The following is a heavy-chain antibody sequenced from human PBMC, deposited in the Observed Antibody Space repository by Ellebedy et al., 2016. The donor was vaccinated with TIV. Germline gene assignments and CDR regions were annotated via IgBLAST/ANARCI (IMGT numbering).Heavy chain of an antibody. V-gene: IGHV4-39*07. CDR3: ASSLFTNWFDP. Sequence: SETLSLTXTVSGGSISSSSYYWGWIRQPPGKGLEWIGSIYYSGSTYYNPSLKSRVTISVDTSKNQFSLKLSSVTAADTAVYYCASSLFTNWFDPWGQGTLVTVSS. D-gene: IGHD2-21*01. J-gene: IGHJ5*02. CDR2: IYYSGST. CDR1: GGSISSSSYY.